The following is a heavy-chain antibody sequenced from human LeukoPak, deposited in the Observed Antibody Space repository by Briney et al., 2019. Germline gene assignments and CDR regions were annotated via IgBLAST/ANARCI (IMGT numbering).Heavy chain of an antibody. CDR3: AKGRSMTTATTYFDY. V-gene: IGHV3-23*01. Sequence: GGSLRLSCAAPGFTFSSYAMSWVRQAPGKGLEWVSAISGSGGSTYYADSVKGRFTISRDNSKNTLYLQMNSLRAEDTAVYYCAKGRSMTTATTYFDYWGQGTLVTVSS. CDR1: GFTFSSYA. D-gene: IGHD4-17*01. CDR2: ISGSGGST. J-gene: IGHJ4*02.